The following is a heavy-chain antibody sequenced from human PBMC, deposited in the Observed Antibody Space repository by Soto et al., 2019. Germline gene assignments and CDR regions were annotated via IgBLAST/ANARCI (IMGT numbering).Heavy chain of an antibody. V-gene: IGHV3-23*01. D-gene: IGHD3-3*01. CDR1: GFACSSDV. Sequence: GGSLRLSCAASGFACSSDVRSWVRQAPGKGLEWVSGISGSGGSTYYADSVKGRFTISRDNSKNTLYLQMNSLRAEDRAVYYCAKGTIFGVPWGQGTLVTVSS. CDR2: ISGSGGST. CDR3: AKGTIFGVP. J-gene: IGHJ5*02.